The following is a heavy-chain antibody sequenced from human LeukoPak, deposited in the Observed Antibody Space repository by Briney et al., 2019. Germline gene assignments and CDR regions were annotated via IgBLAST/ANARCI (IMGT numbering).Heavy chain of an antibody. D-gene: IGHD3-10*01. V-gene: IGHV1-8*01. Sequence: GASVKVSCKASGYTFTSYDFNWVRQAIGQGLEWMGWMNPNSGNTGYAQKFQGRVTMTRNTSISTAYMELSSLRSEDTALYYCARGKAMVRGVMGSWFDPWGQGTLVTVSS. J-gene: IGHJ5*02. CDR2: MNPNSGNT. CDR3: ARGKAMVRGVMGSWFDP. CDR1: GYTFTSYD.